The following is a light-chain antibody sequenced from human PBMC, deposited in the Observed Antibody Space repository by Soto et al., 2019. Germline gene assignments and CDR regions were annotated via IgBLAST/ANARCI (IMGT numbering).Light chain of an antibody. V-gene: IGKV3-11*01. CDR2: DAS. CDR1: QSISSY. CDR3: QQRSSCPRP. Sequence: EIVLTQSPATLSLSPGERATLSCRASQSISSYLAWYQQKPGQAPRLLIYDASNRATGIPARFSGSGSGTDFTLTISSREPEDFAVYYCQQRSSCPRPCGPGTKVDIK. J-gene: IGKJ3*01.